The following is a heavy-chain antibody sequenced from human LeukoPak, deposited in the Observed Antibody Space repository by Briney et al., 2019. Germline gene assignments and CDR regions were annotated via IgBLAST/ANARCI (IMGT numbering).Heavy chain of an antibody. CDR3: AKDRWDSSGWYRNWFDP. D-gene: IGHD6-19*01. CDR1: GFTFSSYS. J-gene: IGHJ5*02. CDR2: ISETSTYI. Sequence: PGGSLRLSCAASGFTFSSYSMSWVRQAPGKGLEWLSSISETSTYIYNADSVKGRFTISRDNAENSVFLQMNSLRAEDTAVYYCAKDRWDSSGWYRNWFDPWGQGTLVTVSS. V-gene: IGHV3-21*04.